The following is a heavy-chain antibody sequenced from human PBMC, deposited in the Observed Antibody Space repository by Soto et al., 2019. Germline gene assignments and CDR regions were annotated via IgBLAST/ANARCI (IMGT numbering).Heavy chain of an antibody. Sequence: QVQLVESGGGVVQPGRSLRLSFAASGFTFSSHGMHWVRQAPGKGLEWVAVIWYDGRKKYYGESVKGRFTISRDDSKNTLYLQMNSLRAEDTAVYHCARDPGITGRFVYYYYGMDVWGQGTTVTVSS. V-gene: IGHV3-33*01. CDR1: GFTFSSHG. CDR3: ARDPGITGRFVYYYYGMDV. D-gene: IGHD6-6*01. CDR2: IWYDGRKK. J-gene: IGHJ6*02.